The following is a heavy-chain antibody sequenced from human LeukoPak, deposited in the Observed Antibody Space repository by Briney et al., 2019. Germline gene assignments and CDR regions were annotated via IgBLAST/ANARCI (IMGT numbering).Heavy chain of an antibody. CDR1: GFTFSSYA. CDR2: ISYDGRKK. CDR3: ARAPDDFWSGYYTGREFYFDY. Sequence: GGSLRLSCAASGFTFSSYAMHWVRQAPGKGLEWVAVISYDGRKKYYADAVKGRFTISRDNSQNTLYLQMNSLRAEDTAVYHCARAPDDFWSGYYTGREFYFDYWGQGTLVTVSS. D-gene: IGHD3-3*01. V-gene: IGHV3-30*04. J-gene: IGHJ4*02.